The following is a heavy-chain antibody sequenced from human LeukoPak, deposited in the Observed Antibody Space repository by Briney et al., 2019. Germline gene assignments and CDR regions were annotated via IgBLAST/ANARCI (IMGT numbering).Heavy chain of an antibody. J-gene: IGHJ5*02. V-gene: IGHV1-24*01. CDR2: FDPEDGET. CDR1: GYTLTELS. Sequence: GASVKVYCKVSGYTLTELSMHWVRQAPGKGLEWMGGFDPEDGETIYAQKFQGRVTMTEDTSTDTAYMELSSLRSGDTAVYYCAATMVRGVIILDWFDPWGQGTLVTVSS. D-gene: IGHD3-10*01. CDR3: AATMVRGVIILDWFDP.